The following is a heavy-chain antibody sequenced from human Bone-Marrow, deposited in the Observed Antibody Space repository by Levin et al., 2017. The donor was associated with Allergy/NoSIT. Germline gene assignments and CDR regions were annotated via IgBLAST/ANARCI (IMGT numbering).Heavy chain of an antibody. CDR1: GFTFDDYA. CDR2: ISWDGGST. D-gene: IGHD2-15*01. CDR3: AKDSYCSGGSCYPDY. J-gene: IGHJ4*02. V-gene: IGHV3-43D*04. Sequence: PSETLSLTCAASGFTFDDYAMHWVRQAPGKGLEWVSLISWDGGSTYYADSVKGRFTISRDNSKNSLYLQMNSLRAEDTALYYCAKDSYCSGGSCYPDYWGQGTLVTVSS.